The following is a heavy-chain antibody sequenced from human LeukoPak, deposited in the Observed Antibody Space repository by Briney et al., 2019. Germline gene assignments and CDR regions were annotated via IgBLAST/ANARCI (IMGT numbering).Heavy chain of an antibody. CDR2: TYYRSKWYI. CDR3: ARAYSNEKDYYFDY. D-gene: IGHD6-13*01. CDR1: GDSVSSNSAT. Sequence: SQTLSLTCAISGDSVSSNSATWNWIRQSPSRGLEWLGRTYYRSKWYIDYAVSVQSRGTINPDTSKNQFSLQLNSVTPEDTAVYYCARAYSNEKDYYFDYWGQGTLVTVSS. J-gene: IGHJ4*02. V-gene: IGHV6-1*01.